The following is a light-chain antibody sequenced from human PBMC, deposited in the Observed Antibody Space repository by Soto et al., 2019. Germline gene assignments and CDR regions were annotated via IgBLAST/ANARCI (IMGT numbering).Light chain of an antibody. J-gene: IGLJ1*01. V-gene: IGLV2-14*01. CDR1: SSDVGRYNY. CDR2: DVS. Sequence: QSALAQPASVSGSPGQSITISCTGTSSDVGRYNYVSWFQQHPGKAPKLLTYDVSNWPSGVSDRFSGSKSGNTASLTISGLQAEDEADYYCSSFTTSSTFVFGTGTKLTVL. CDR3: SSFTTSSTFV.